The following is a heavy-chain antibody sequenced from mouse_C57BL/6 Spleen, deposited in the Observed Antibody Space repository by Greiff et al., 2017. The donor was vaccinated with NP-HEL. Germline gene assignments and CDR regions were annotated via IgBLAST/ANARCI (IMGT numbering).Heavy chain of an antibody. J-gene: IGHJ2*01. CDR3: ARGDLLTSFDY. CDR2: IDPSDSYT. CDR1: GYTFTSYW. V-gene: IGHV1-59*01. D-gene: IGHD6-1*01. Sequence: VQLQQPGAELVRPGTSVKLSCKASGYTFTSYWMHWVKQRPGQGLEWIGVIDPSDSYTNYNQKFKGKATLTVDTSSSTAYMQLSSLTSEDSAVYYCARGDLLTSFDYWGQGTTLTVSS.